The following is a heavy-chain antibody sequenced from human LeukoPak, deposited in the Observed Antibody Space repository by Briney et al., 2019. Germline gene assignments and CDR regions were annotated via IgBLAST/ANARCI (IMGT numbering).Heavy chain of an antibody. V-gene: IGHV3-48*01. CDR1: GFTFSSYS. CDR3: ARDRSGGSYYYGSGSYYRFHY. D-gene: IGHD3-10*01. CDR2: ISSSSSTI. J-gene: IGHJ4*02. Sequence: PGGSLRLSCAASGFTFSSYSMNWVRQAPGKGLEWVSYISSSSSTIYYADSVKGRFTISRDNAKNSLYLQMNSLRAEDTAVYYCARDRSGGSYYYGSGSYYRFHYWGQGTLVTVSS.